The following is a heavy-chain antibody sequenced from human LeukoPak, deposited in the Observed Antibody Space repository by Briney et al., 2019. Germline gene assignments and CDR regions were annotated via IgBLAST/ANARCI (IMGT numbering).Heavy chain of an antibody. Sequence: GRSLRLSCTASGFTFGDYAMSWFRQAPGKGLEGVGFIRSKAYGGTTEYAASVKGRFTISRDDSKSIAYLQMNSLKTEDTAVYYCTRSLKVPGRYCSRGSCYSGRDYWGQGTLVTVSS. CDR2: IRSKAYGGTT. V-gene: IGHV3-49*03. CDR1: GFTFGDYA. CDR3: TRSLKVPGRYCSRGSCYSGRDY. D-gene: IGHD2-15*01. J-gene: IGHJ4*02.